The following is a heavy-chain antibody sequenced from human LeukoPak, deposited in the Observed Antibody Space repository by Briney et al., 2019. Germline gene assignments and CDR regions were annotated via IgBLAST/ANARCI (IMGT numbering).Heavy chain of an antibody. J-gene: IGHJ4*02. D-gene: IGHD6-19*01. CDR3: ATLGDVAVSGTDY. Sequence: GRSLRLSCEASGVTFEDYVMHWVRQVPGKGLEWVAGITWNSGDIGYADSVKGRFTTSRDNAKNSLYLQMNALRPEDTAVYYCATLGDVAVSGTDYWGQGTLVIVSS. V-gene: IGHV3-9*01. CDR1: GVTFEDYV. CDR2: ITWNSGDI.